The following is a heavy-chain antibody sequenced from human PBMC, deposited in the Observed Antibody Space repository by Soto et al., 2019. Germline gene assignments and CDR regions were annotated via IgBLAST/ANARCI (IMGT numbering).Heavy chain of an antibody. CDR2: IIPIFGTA. CDR3: ATPGSPLDYYYGMDV. Sequence: QFQLVQSGAEVKKPGSSVKVSCKASGGTFSSYAISWLRQAPVQGLEWKGGIIPIFGTANYAQKFQRRVTITADDSTSNAYMELSSLRSEVTAVYYCATPGSPLDYYYGMDVWGQGTTVTVSS. CDR1: GGTFSSYA. V-gene: IGHV1-69*12. J-gene: IGHJ6*02. D-gene: IGHD2-15*01.